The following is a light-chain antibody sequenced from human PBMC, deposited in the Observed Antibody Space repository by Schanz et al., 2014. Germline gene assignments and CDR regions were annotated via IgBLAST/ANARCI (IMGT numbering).Light chain of an antibody. CDR3: CSYAGSLRV. V-gene: IGLV2-14*03. Sequence: QSALTQPASVSGSPGQSITISCTGTSSDIGRYNYVSWYQQHPGKTPKLMIYDVSNRPSGVSNRFSGSKSGNTASLTISGLQAEDEADYYCCSYAGSLRVFGGGTKLTVL. CDR2: DVS. CDR1: SSDIGRYNY. J-gene: IGLJ3*02.